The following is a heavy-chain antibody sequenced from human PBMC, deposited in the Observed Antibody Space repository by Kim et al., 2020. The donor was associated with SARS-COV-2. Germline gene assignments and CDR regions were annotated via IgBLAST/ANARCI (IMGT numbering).Heavy chain of an antibody. CDR2: IYSGGST. V-gene: IGHV3-53*01. CDR1: GFTVSSNY. J-gene: IGHJ2*01. CDR3: ARDRATVTRSFDL. D-gene: IGHD4-17*01. Sequence: GGSLRLSCAASGFTVSSNYMSWVRQAPGKGLEWVSVIYSGGSTYYADSVKGRFTISRDNSKNTLYLQMNSLRAEDTAVYYCARDRATVTRSFDLWGRGTLVTVSA.